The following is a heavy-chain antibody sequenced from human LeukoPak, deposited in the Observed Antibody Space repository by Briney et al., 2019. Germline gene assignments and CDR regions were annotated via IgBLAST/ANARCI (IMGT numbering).Heavy chain of an antibody. V-gene: IGHV3-23*01. J-gene: IGHJ4*02. CDR1: GFTFSSYG. CDR3: AVLLTVVDY. Sequence: PGGSLRLSCAASGFTFSSYGMSWVRQAPGKGLEWVSAISDSGGSTYYADSVKGRFTISRDNSKNTLYLQMNSLRAEDTAVYYCAVLLTVVDYWGQGTLVTVSS. D-gene: IGHD3-10*01. CDR2: ISDSGGST.